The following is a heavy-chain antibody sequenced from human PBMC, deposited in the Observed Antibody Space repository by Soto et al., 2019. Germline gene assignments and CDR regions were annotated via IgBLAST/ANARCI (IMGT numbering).Heavy chain of an antibody. D-gene: IGHD6-6*01. CDR2: MNPNSGNT. Sequence: QVQLVQSGAEMKKPGASVKVSCKASGYTFTSYDINWVRQATGQGLEWMGWMNPNSGNTGYAQKFQGRVNMTRNTSISTAYMELSSLRSEDTAVYYCARAGIAARPLGYYYGMDVWGQGTTVTVSS. J-gene: IGHJ6*02. CDR3: ARAGIAARPLGYYYGMDV. CDR1: GYTFTSYD. V-gene: IGHV1-8*01.